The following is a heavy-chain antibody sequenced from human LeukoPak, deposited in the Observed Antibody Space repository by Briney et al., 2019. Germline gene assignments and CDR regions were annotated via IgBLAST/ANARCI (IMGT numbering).Heavy chain of an antibody. CDR1: GFTFDDYA. V-gene: IGHV3-43*02. J-gene: IGHJ1*01. CDR2: ISGGGERT. CDR3: ATTPGEGSEYFQY. Sequence: GGSLRLSCAASGFTFDDYAIDWVRQAPGKGLEWVSLISGGGERTYYTEPVKGRFTISRDNSKNTLYLQMNSLRSEDTAFYFCATTPGEGSEYFQYWGQGTLVTVSS. D-gene: IGHD3-10*01.